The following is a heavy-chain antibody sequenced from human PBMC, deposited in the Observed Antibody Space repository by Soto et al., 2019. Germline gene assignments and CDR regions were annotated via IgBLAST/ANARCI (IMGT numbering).Heavy chain of an antibody. J-gene: IGHJ4*02. CDR1: GFTFSSYS. V-gene: IGHV3-21*01. D-gene: IGHD1-26*01. CDR2: ISSSSSYI. Sequence: GGSLRLSCAASGFTFSSYSMNWVRQAPGKGLEWVSSISSSSSYIYYADSVKGRFTISRDNAKNSLYLQMNSLRAEDTAVYYCAGRRVTVDTIDYWGQGTLVTVSS. CDR3: AGRRVTVDTIDY.